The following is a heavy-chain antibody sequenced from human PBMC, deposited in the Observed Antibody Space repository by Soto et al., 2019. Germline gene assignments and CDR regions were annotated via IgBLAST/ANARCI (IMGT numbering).Heavy chain of an antibody. Sequence: GGSLRLSCAASGFTSSSYAMNWVRQAPGKGLEWVSVISGSGGSTYYADSVKGRFTISRDNSKNTLYLQMNSLRAEDTAVYYCARRGPGTYFDYWGQGTLVTVSS. CDR2: ISGSGGST. CDR3: ARRGPGTYFDY. J-gene: IGHJ4*02. V-gene: IGHV3-23*01. D-gene: IGHD6-13*01. CDR1: GFTSSSYA.